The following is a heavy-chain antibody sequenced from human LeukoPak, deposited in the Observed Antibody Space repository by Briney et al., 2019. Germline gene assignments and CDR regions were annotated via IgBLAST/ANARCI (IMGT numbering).Heavy chain of an antibody. Sequence: ASARVSCKASGYTLTGCYMHWLRQAPGQGLEWMGWINPNSGDTNYAQKFQGRVTMTRDTSISTAYMELSRLTSDDTAVYYCAKNPYEYYFDYWGQGTLVTVSS. J-gene: IGHJ4*02. CDR3: AKNPYEYYFDY. CDR1: GYTLTGCY. CDR2: INPNSGDT. V-gene: IGHV1-2*02. D-gene: IGHD5-12*01.